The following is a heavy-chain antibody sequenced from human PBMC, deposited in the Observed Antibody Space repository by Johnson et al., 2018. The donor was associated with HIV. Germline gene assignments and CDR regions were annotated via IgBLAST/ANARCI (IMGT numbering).Heavy chain of an antibody. CDR1: GFTVSSNY. Sequence: VQLVESGGGLVQPGGSLRLSCAASGFTVSSNYMSWVRQAPGKGLEWVSVIYSGGSTYYADSVKGRFTISRDNSKNTVYLQMNTLRAEDTAVYYCARGGVVHDGFDIRGQGTMVTVSS. J-gene: IGHJ3*02. V-gene: IGHV3-66*01. D-gene: IGHD2-8*01. CDR2: IYSGGST. CDR3: ARGGVVHDGFDI.